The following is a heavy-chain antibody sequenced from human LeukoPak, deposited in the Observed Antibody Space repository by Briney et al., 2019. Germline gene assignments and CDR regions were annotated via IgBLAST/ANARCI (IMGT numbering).Heavy chain of an antibody. J-gene: IGHJ4*02. V-gene: IGHV4-59*01. D-gene: IGHD5-18*01. Sequence: SETLSLTCTVSGGSISSYYWSWIRQPPGKGLEWIGYIYYSGSTNYNPSLKSRVTISVDTSKNQLSLKLSSVTAADTAVYYCARPRRGYSYGYDYWGQGTLVTVSS. CDR3: ARPRRGYSYGYDY. CDR1: GGSISSYY. CDR2: IYYSGST.